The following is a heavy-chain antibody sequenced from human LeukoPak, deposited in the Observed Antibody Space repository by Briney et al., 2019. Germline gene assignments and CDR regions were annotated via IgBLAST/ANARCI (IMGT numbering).Heavy chain of an antibody. CDR2: INHSGST. J-gene: IGHJ4*02. CDR3: ARSLPRGGVRGVIRGVGY. V-gene: IGHV4-34*01. CDR1: GGSFSGYY. D-gene: IGHD3-10*02. Sequence: PSETLSLTCAVYGGSFSGYYWSWIRQPPGKGLEWIGEINHSGSTNYNPSLKSRVTISVDTSKNQFSLKLSSVTAADTAVYYCARSLPRGGVRGVIRGVGYWGQGTLVTVSS.